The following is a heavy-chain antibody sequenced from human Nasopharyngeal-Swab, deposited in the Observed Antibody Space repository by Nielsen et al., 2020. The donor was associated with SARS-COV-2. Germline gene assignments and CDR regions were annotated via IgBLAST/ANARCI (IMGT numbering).Heavy chain of an antibody. V-gene: IGHV3-30-3*01. J-gene: IGHJ4*02. CDR3: AKGRTDSSS. CDR1: GFTFSSYA. Sequence: GESLKISCSASGFTFSSYAMHWVRQAPGKGLEWVAVISYDGSNKYYADSVKGRFTISRDISKNTLYLQMNSLRAEDTAVYYCAKGRTDSSSWGQGTLVTVSS. CDR2: ISYDGSNK. D-gene: IGHD6-13*01.